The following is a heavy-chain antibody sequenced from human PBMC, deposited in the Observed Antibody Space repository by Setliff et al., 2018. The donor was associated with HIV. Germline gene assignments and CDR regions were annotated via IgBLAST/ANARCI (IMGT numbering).Heavy chain of an antibody. V-gene: IGHV5-51*01. J-gene: IGHJ4*02. Sequence: PGESLKISCQCSGFNFLAHWIGWVRQVPEKGLEWMGIVYPGDSDTRYNPSFEGQATVSADKTITTAYLQLTSLKASDTAMYFCARLPYYVSGGVFDHWGKGTLVTAPQ. CDR2: VYPGDSDT. D-gene: IGHD3-10*01. CDR3: ARLPYYVSGGVFDH. CDR1: GFNFLAHW.